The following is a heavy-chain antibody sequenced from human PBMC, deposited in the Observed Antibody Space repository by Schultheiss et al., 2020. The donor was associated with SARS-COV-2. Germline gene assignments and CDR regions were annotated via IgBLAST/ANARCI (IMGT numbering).Heavy chain of an antibody. CDR2: IRSSGRDI. J-gene: IGHJ6*02. V-gene: IGHV3-21*01. CDR1: GFTFSSYS. D-gene: IGHD2-2*01. CDR3: ASDTSTSYYYYGMDV. Sequence: GGSLRLSCAASGFTFSSYSMNWVRQAPGKGLEFVASIRSSGRDIYYADSMQGRFTVSRDNAKNSLYLQMNSLRAEDTAVYYCASDTSTSYYYYGMDVWGQGTTVTVSS.